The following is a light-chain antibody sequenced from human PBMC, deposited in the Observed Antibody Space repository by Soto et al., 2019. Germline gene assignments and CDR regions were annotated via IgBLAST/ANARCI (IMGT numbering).Light chain of an antibody. V-gene: IGKV1-6*02. CDR3: LQDYNYPRT. CDR2: AAS. J-gene: IGKJ1*01. CDR1: QGIRND. Sequence: AIQMTQSPSRLSASAVARVTLTYRASQGIRNDLGWYQQKPGKAPKLLIYAASSLQSGVPSRFSGSGSGTDFTLTISSLQPEDFATYYCLQDYNYPRTFGQGTKVDI.